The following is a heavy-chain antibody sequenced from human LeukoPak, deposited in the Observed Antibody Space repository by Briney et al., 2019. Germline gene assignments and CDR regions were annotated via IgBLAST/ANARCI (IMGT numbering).Heavy chain of an antibody. CDR3: TRGPYSTGWFPAAAGYFQH. CDR2: INGDGRST. J-gene: IGHJ1*01. D-gene: IGHD6-19*01. V-gene: IGHV3-74*03. Sequence: SGGSLRLSCAASEFSFSTYWMHWVRQTPGKGLEWISRINGDGRSTTYAEAVKGRFTISRDNAKNTLFLQLNSLRAEDTAVYYCTRGPYSTGWFPAAAGYFQHWGQGTLVTVSS. CDR1: EFSFSTYW.